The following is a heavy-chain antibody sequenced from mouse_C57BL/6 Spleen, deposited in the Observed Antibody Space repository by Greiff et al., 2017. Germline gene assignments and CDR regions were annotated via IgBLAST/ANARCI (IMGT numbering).Heavy chain of an antibody. V-gene: IGHV5-9*01. D-gene: IGHD2-5*01. CDR1: GFTFSSYT. CDR3: ARHDYSNYLAWFAY. CDR2: ISGGGGNT. J-gene: IGHJ3*01. Sequence: EVMLVESGGGLVKPGGSLKLSCAASGFTFSSYTMSWVRQTPEKRLEWVATISGGGGNTYYPDSVKGRFTISRDNAKNTLYLQMSSLRSEDTALYYCARHDYSNYLAWFAYWGQGTLVTVSA.